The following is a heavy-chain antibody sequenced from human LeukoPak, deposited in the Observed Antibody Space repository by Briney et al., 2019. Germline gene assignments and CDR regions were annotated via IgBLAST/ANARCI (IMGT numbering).Heavy chain of an antibody. J-gene: IGHJ4*02. D-gene: IGHD6-6*01. CDR1: GFTFSSYS. CDR3: ASLTGKQLDDY. Sequence: GSLRLSCAASGFTFSSYSMNWVRQAPGKGLEWVSYISSSSSTIYYADSVKGRFTISRDNSKNTLYLQMNSLRAEDTAVYYCASLTGKQLDDYWGQGTLVTVSS. V-gene: IGHV3-48*01. CDR2: ISSSSSTI.